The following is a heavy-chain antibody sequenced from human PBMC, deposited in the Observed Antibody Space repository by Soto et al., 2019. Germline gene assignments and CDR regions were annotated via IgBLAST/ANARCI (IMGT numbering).Heavy chain of an antibody. J-gene: IGHJ5*02. CDR2: IYQSGNT. CDR1: GGSISGGAYC. V-gene: IGHV4-30-2*06. CDR3: VRDTSGCSDSHCYLSGWFDT. D-gene: IGHD3-22*01. Sequence: TSVTLSVTCTVSGGSISGGAYCWSWIRQSPGKGLEWLGFIYQSGNTYYSPSLQSRVAISMEKSKNQLSLQLRSVTAADTAVYYCVRDTSGCSDSHCYLSGWFDTWGPGTLVTVSS.